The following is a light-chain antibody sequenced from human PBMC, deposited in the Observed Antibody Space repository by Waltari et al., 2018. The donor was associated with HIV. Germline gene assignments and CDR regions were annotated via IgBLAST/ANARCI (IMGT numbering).Light chain of an antibody. CDR1: KNVRSY. Sequence: EIVLTQSPATLSLSTGERATLSCRASKNVRSYLAGYQQKPAQAPRLLIYDASNRATGIPARFSGSGSGTDFTLTISSLEPEDFAVYYCQQRSNWPPRFTFGPGTKVDI. CDR2: DAS. V-gene: IGKV3-11*01. CDR3: QQRSNWPPRFT. J-gene: IGKJ3*01.